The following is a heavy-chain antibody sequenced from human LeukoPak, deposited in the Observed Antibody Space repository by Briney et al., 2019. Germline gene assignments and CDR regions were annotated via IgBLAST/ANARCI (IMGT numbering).Heavy chain of an antibody. CDR2: IWYDGSNT. V-gene: IGHV3-33*01. D-gene: IGHD3-3*01. CDR3: ARNHYDLWSGHIGTRFDG. Sequence: PGGSLRLSCAASGFTFSSYAMHWVRQAPGKGLEWVAVIWYDGSNTYYADSVKGRFTISRDNSKNTLYLQMNSLRAEDTAVYYCARNHYDLWSGHIGTRFDGWSEGTLVTVS. CDR1: GFTFSSYA. J-gene: IGHJ5*01.